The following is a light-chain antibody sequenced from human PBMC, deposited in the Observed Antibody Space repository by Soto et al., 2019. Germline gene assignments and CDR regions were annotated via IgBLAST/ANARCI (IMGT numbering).Light chain of an antibody. CDR3: QQYGSSRWT. J-gene: IGKJ1*01. Sequence: ENVLTQSPGTLSLSPGERATLSCRASQSISSNYLALYQQKPGQAPRLLVYGASSRATGIPDRFSGSGSGTDLTLTISRLEPEDFAVYYCQQYGSSRWTFGQGTKVDIK. CDR1: QSISSNY. CDR2: GAS. V-gene: IGKV3-20*01.